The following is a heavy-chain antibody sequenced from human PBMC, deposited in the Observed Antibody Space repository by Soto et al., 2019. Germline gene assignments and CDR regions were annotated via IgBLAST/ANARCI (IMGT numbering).Heavy chain of an antibody. CDR2: IYYSGST. V-gene: IGHV4-59*01. CDR3: ARGGTITMVRGVITPAYYFDY. D-gene: IGHD3-10*01. CDR1: GGSISSYY. Sequence: SETLSVTCTVSGGSISSYYWSWIRQPPGKGLEWIGYIYYSGSTNYNPSLKSRVTISVDTSKNQFSLKLSSVTAADTAVYYCARGGTITMVRGVITPAYYFDYWGQGTLVTVSS. J-gene: IGHJ4*02.